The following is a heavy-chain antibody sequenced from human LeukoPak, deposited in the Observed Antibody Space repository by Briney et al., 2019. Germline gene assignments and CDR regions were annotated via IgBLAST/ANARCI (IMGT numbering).Heavy chain of an antibody. CDR1: GYSISRGYY. CDR2: IYHSGST. V-gene: IGHV4-38-2*01. Sequence: SETLSLTCAVSGYSISRGYYWGWIRQPPGKGLEWIGIIYHSGSTYYNPSLKSRVTISVDTSKNQFSLRVTSVTAADTAVYYCARHFVRSGSYWADYWGQGTLVTVSS. J-gene: IGHJ4*02. D-gene: IGHD1-26*01. CDR3: ARHFVRSGSYWADY.